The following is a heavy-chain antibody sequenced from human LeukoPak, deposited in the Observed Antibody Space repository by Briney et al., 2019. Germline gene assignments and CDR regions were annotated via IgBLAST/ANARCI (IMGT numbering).Heavy chain of an antibody. CDR1: GFTFSSYS. CDR2: ISSSSSYI. V-gene: IGHV3-21*01. Sequence: GGSLRLSCAASGFTFSSYSMNWVRQAPGKGLEWVSSISSSSSYIYYADSVKGRFTISRDNAKNSLYLQMSSLRAEDTAVYYCARGGPERGPNWFDPWGQGTLVTVSS. J-gene: IGHJ5*02. CDR3: ARGGPERGPNWFDP.